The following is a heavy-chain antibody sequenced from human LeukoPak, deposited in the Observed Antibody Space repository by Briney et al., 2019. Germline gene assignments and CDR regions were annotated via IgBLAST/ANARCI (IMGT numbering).Heavy chain of an antibody. D-gene: IGHD4-17*01. V-gene: IGHV3-23*01. CDR2: ISGSGSNT. CDR1: GFTFSSYA. J-gene: IGHJ4*02. CDR3: ARGNGDYAIHPDY. Sequence: GGSLRLSCAASGFTFSSYAMTWVRQAPGKGLEWVSAISGSGSNTYYADSVKGLFTISRDNSKNALYLQMNSLRADDTAVYYCARGNGDYAIHPDYWGQGTLVTVSS.